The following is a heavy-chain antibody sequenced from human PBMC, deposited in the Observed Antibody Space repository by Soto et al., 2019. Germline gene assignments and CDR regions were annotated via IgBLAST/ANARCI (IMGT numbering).Heavy chain of an antibody. V-gene: IGHV3-30*18. CDR1: GFTFSTSG. D-gene: IGHD6-19*01. CDR2: ISYDGRIK. Sequence: GGSLRLSCAASGFTFSTSGMHWVRQAPGKGLEWVAVISYDGRIKYYGDSVKGRFTISRDNSNNTLYLQMNSLRPEDTAVYYCANRHQYSSGWYEGDYWGQGTLVTVSS. CDR3: ANRHQYSSGWYEGDY. J-gene: IGHJ4*02.